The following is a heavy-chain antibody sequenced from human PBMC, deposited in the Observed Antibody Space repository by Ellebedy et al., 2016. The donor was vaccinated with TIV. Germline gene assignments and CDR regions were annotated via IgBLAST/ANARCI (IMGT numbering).Heavy chain of an antibody. D-gene: IGHD2-8*02. CDR3: ARDKNTGYIDY. CDR2: ISNGDGDRT. CDR1: GFTFINNA. J-gene: IGHJ4*02. Sequence: GESLKISCSASGFTFINNAMHWVRQAPGKGPEYVSVISNGDGDRTYYADSVKGRFTISRDNSKNTLYMQMNSLRAEDTAVYYCARDKNTGYIDYWGQGALVTVSS. V-gene: IGHV3-64*04.